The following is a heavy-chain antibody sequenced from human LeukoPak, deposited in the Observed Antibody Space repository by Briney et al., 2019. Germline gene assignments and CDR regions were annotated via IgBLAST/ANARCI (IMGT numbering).Heavy chain of an antibody. CDR1: GGSISSYY. CDR3: ARAPISSGWLSHDY. D-gene: IGHD6-19*01. CDR2: IHTSGST. V-gene: IGHV4-4*07. Sequence: PSETLSLTCTVSGGSISSYYWSWIRQPAGKGLEWIGRIHTSGSTNYNPSLKSRVTMSVDTSKNQFSLKLSSVTAADTAVYYCARAPISSGWLSHDYWGQGTLVTVSS. J-gene: IGHJ4*02.